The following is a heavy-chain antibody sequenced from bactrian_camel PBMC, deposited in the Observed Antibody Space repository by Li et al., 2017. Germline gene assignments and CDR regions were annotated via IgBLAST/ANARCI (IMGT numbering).Heavy chain of an antibody. CDR1: PLPTSRYC. V-gene: IGHV3S1*01. J-gene: IGHJ4*01. D-gene: IGHD3*01. CDR3: AATLRKCLSAPSPGIYNQ. Sequence: VQLVESGGGSVQAGGSLRLSCASSPLPTSRYCLAWFRQAPGKEREWVSSINTSEETDYADSVAGRFTASRDNAKNTLYLQMNSLKPDDTAMYYRAATLRKCLSAPSPGIYNQWGQGTQVTVS. CDR2: INTSEET.